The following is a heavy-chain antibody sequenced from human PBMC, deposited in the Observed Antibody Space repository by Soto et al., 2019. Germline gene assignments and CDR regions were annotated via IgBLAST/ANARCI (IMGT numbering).Heavy chain of an antibody. J-gene: IGHJ5*02. CDR1: GFTFSSYG. CDR3: ARPAYYDILTGSP. D-gene: IGHD3-9*01. CDR2: ISYDGSNK. V-gene: IGHV3-30*19. Sequence: PGGSLRLSCAASGFTFSSYGMHWVRQAPGKGLEWVAVISYDGSNKYYADSVKGRFTISRDNSKNTLYLQMNTLRAEDTAVYYCARPAYYDILTGSPWGQGTLVTVSS.